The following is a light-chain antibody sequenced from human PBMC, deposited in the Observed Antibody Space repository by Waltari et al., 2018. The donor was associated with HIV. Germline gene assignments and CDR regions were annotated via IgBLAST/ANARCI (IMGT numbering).Light chain of an antibody. Sequence: QSALTQPASVSGSAGQSITISCTGTSNDVGGYNYVSWYQQHPGKAPKRMIYEVSNRPSGVSNCFSGSKSGNTASLTISGLQAEDEADYYCSSYKNSNTLVFGGGTKLTVL. CDR2: EVS. V-gene: IGLV2-14*01. CDR3: SSYKNSNTLV. CDR1: SNDVGGYNY. J-gene: IGLJ2*01.